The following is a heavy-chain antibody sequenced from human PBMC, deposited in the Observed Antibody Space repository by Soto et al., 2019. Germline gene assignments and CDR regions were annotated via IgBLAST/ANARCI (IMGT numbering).Heavy chain of an antibody. CDR2: ISSGSRYI. D-gene: IGHD6-13*01. CDR1: GFTFSSYS. V-gene: IGHV3-21*01. Sequence: GGSLRLSCAASGFTFSSYSMNWVRQAPGKGLEWVSSISSGSRYIYYADSEKGRFTISRDNAKNSLYLQMNSLRAEDTAVYYCARDVGSSWYRGYYYGMDVWGQGTTVTVS. CDR3: ARDVGSSWYRGYYYGMDV. J-gene: IGHJ6*02.